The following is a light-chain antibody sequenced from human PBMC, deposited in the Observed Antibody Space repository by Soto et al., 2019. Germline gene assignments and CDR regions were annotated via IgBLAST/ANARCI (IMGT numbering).Light chain of an antibody. J-gene: IGKJ1*01. CDR2: RTS. Sequence: EIVLTQSPGTLSLSPGERATLSCRTSQSVYNNYLAWYQQKPGQAPRLLIYRTSSRATGIPDRFSGSGSGTQFTLTISRLEPEDSAVYYCQQYGSPTTFGQGTKVEIK. V-gene: IGKV3-20*01. CDR1: QSVYNNY. CDR3: QQYGSPTT.